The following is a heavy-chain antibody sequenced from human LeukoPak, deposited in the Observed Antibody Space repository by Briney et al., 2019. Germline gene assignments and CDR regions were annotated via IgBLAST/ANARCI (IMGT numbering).Heavy chain of an antibody. CDR2: IIPIFGTA. CDR1: GGTFSSYA. D-gene: IGHD2-8*01. Sequence: ASVKVSCKASGGTFSSYAISWVRQAPGQGLEWMGGIIPIFGTANYAQKFQGRVTMTEDTSTDTAYMELSSLRSEDTAVYYCARYCTNGVCSLKAFDIWGQGTMVTVSS. J-gene: IGHJ3*02. V-gene: IGHV1-69*06. CDR3: ARYCTNGVCSLKAFDI.